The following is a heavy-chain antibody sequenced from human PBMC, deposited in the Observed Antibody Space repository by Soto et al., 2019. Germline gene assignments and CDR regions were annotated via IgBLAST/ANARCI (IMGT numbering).Heavy chain of an antibody. D-gene: IGHD1-1*01. CDR2: ISSSSSYI. J-gene: IGHJ5*02. Sequence: GGSLRLSCAASGFTFSSYSMNWVRQAPGKGLEWVSSISSSSSYIYYADSVKGRFTISRDNAKNSLYLQMNSLRAEDTAVYYCARGKERGQNNWFDPWVQGTLVTVSS. V-gene: IGHV3-21*01. CDR1: GFTFSSYS. CDR3: ARGKERGQNNWFDP.